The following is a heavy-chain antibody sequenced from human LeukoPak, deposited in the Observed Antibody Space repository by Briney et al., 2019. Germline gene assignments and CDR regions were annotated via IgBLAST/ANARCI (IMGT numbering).Heavy chain of an antibody. CDR1: GGSFSGYY. D-gene: IGHD5-12*01. CDR3: ARRAYTGYVFDS. V-gene: IGHV4-34*01. Sequence: SETLSLTCAVYGGSFSGYYWSWIRQPPGKGLEWIGEINHSGSTNYNPSLKSRVTISVDTSKNQFSLKLSSVTAADTAVYYCARRAYTGYVFDSWGQGTLVTVSS. CDR2: INHSGST. J-gene: IGHJ4*02.